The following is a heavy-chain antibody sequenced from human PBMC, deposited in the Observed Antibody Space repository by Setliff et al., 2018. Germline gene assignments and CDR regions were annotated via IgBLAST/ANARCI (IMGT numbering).Heavy chain of an antibody. Sequence: PSETLSLTCAVSGGSISSSNWWNWVRQPPGKGLEWIGEIYHSGSTNYNPSLKSRVTISVDKSKNQFSLKLSSVTAADTAVYYCARIRTGTFLNWFDPWGQGTLVTVSS. J-gene: IGHJ5*02. V-gene: IGHV4-4*02. CDR3: ARIRTGTFLNWFDP. D-gene: IGHD1-7*01. CDR1: GGSISSSNW. CDR2: IYHSGST.